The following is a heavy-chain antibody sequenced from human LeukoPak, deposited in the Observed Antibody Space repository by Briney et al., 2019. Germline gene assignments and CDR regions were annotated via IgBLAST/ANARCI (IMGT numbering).Heavy chain of an antibody. V-gene: IGHV3-23*01. CDR2: ITGDTTYT. Sequence: GGSLRLSCAASGFTFSDYAVTWVRQAPGKGLEWVSSITGDTTYTYYADSMKGRFTISRDNSKNTLYLQMSSLRAEDTAVYYCAKGPLSSSNYYMDAWGKGTTVTVSS. CDR1: GFTFSDYA. D-gene: IGHD3-10*01. J-gene: IGHJ6*03. CDR3: AKGPLSSSNYYMDA.